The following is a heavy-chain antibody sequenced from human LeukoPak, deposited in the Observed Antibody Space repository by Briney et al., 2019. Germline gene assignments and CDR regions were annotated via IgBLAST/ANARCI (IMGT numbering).Heavy chain of an antibody. J-gene: IGHJ3*02. Sequence: GASVKVSCKASGYTFTSYGISWVRQAPGQGLEWMGWISAYNGNTNYAQKLQGRVTMTTDTSTSTAYMELRSLRSDDTAVYYCGRGPWGYDSNPYGFDIWGQGTMVTVSS. D-gene: IGHD3-22*01. V-gene: IGHV1-18*01. CDR1: GYTFTSYG. CDR3: GRGPWGYDSNPYGFDI. CDR2: ISAYNGNT.